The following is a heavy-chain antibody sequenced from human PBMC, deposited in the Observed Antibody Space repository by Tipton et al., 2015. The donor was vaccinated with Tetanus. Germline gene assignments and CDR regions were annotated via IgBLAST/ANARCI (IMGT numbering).Heavy chain of an antibody. D-gene: IGHD6-19*01. CDR1: GFTVSSYP. J-gene: IGHJ4*02. CDR3: AKGGSGLDY. Sequence: SLRLSCAASGFTVSSYPMHWVRQAPGKGLDWVAVIRDYGTNKYYADSVKGRSTISSDNSENTVYLQMNSLRVEDTAMYYCAKGGSGLDYWGQGTLVTVSS. CDR2: IRDYGTNK. V-gene: IGHV3-30-3*01.